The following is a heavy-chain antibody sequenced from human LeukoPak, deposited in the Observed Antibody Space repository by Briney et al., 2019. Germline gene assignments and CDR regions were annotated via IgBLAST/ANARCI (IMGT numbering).Heavy chain of an antibody. V-gene: IGHV3-7*03. Sequence: PGGSLRLSCAASGFNFSSYWMTWVRQAPGKGLEWVANIKQEGSEKSYVDPVKGRLTISRDNAKNSLYLQMNSLRAEDTAVYYCARAWTGYSYGDYWGQGTLVTVSS. J-gene: IGHJ4*02. D-gene: IGHD5-18*01. CDR3: ARAWTGYSYGDY. CDR2: IKQEGSEK. CDR1: GFNFSSYW.